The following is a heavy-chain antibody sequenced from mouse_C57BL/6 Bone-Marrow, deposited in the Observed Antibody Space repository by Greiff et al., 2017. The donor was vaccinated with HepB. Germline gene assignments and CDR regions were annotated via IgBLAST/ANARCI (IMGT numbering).Heavy chain of an antibody. CDR3: TTAQATSYAMDY. Sequence: VQLQQSGAELVRPGASVKLSCTASGFNIKDDYMHWVKQRPEQGLEWIGWLDPENGDTEYASKFQGKATITADTSSNPAYLQLRSLTSEDTAVYYCTTAQATSYAMDYWGQGTSVTVSS. CDR1: GFNIKDDY. J-gene: IGHJ4*01. D-gene: IGHD3-2*02. V-gene: IGHV14-4*01. CDR2: LDPENGDT.